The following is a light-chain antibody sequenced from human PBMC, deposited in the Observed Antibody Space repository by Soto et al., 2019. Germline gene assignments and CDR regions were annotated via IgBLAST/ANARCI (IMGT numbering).Light chain of an antibody. CDR3: QQYCSSPSFT. Sequence: EIVLTQSPGTLSLSPGERATLSCRASQSVSSSYLAWYQQKPGQAPRLLIYGASGRATGIPDTFSGSGSGTDFTLTISRLEPEDFAVYYYQQYCSSPSFTFGPGTKVDIK. V-gene: IGKV3-20*01. CDR1: QSVSSSY. CDR2: GAS. J-gene: IGKJ3*01.